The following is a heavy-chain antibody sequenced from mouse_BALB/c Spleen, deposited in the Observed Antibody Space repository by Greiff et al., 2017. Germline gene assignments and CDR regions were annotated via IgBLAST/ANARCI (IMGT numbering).Heavy chain of an antibody. D-gene: IGHD1-1*01. J-gene: IGHJ4*01. Sequence: VQLKESGAELVRSGASVKLSCTASGFNIKDYYMHWVKQRPEQGLEWIGWIDPENGDTEYAPKFQGKATMTADTSSNTAYLQLSSLTSEDTAVYYCNVLLRAMDYWGQGTSVTVSS. CDR1: GFNIKDYY. CDR3: NVLLRAMDY. V-gene: IGHV14-4*02. CDR2: IDPENGDT.